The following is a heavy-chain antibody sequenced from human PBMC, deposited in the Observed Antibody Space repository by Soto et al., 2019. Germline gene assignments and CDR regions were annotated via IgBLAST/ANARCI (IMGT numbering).Heavy chain of an antibody. CDR1: GFSLSTRGVG. D-gene: IGHD5-12*01. V-gene: IGHV2-5*02. CDR2: IFWDDDK. J-gene: IGHJ4*02. CDR3: AHRSRGYACSFDQ. Sequence: QITLKESGPTLVKPTQTLTLTCSFSGFSLSTRGVGVGWIRQPPGKALEWLALIFWDDDKWYSPSLRSRLTITDDTSTNQLVLTITNMDPVDTAPDYWAHRSRGYACSFDQWGQGALVTVST.